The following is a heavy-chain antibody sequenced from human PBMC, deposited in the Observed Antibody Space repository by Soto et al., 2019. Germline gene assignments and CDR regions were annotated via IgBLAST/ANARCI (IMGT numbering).Heavy chain of an antibody. CDR1: GFTFRSYA. J-gene: IGHJ6*02. CDR3: ARGDREDIAVVVGARPGEYGVDV. V-gene: IGHV3-30-3*01. D-gene: IGHD2-15*01. CDR2: ISYDGSNK. Sequence: QVQLVESGGGVVQPGRSLRLSCAASGFTFRSYAMHWVRQAPGKGLECVAVISYDGSNKFYRDSVKGRFTISRDNSKNTLYLQINSLRYEDTAVYCCARGDREDIAVVVGARPGEYGVDVWGQGTTVTVSS.